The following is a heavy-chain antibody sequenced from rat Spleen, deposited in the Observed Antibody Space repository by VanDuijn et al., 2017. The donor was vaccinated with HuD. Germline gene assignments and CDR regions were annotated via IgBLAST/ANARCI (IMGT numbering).Heavy chain of an antibody. D-gene: IGHD1-9*01. V-gene: IGHV5-31*01. Sequence: EVQLVESDGGLVQPGRSLKLSCAASGFTFNNYWMTWIRQAPGKGLEWVASITNTGGSTYYPDSVKGRFTISRDNAKSTLYLQMNSLRSEDTATYYCTRGGYYGYNYYVMDAWGQGASVTVSS. J-gene: IGHJ4*01. CDR2: ITNTGGST. CDR3: TRGGYYGYNYYVMDA. CDR1: GFTFNNYW.